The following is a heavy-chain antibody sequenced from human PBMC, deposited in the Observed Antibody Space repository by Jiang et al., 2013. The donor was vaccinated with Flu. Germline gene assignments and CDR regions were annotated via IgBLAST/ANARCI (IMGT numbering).Heavy chain of an antibody. D-gene: IGHD3-22*01. J-gene: IGHJ4*02. V-gene: IGHV1-18*01. Sequence: GAEVKKPGASVKVSCKASGYTFTSQGITWVRQAPGQGLEWMGWISAYNGNTNYAQKLQGRVTMTTDTSTSTAYMELRSLRSDDTAVYYCARATYYYDSSGYTKRIFGDYWGQGTLVTVSS. CDR2: ISAYNGNT. CDR3: ARATYYYDSSGYTKRIFGDY. CDR1: GYTFTSQG.